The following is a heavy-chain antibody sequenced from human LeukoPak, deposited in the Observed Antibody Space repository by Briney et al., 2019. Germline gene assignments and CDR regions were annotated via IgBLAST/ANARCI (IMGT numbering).Heavy chain of an antibody. CDR2: INHSGST. V-gene: IGHV4-34*01. J-gene: IGHJ6*03. CDR3: ARIGTHYSRIAAAGTYYYYYMDV. D-gene: IGHD6-13*01. CDR1: GGSFSGYY. Sequence: SETLSLTCAVYGGSFSGYYWSWIRQPPGKGLEWIGEINHSGSTNYNPSLKSRVTISVDTSKNQFSLKLSSVTAADTVVYYCARIGTHYSRIAAAGTYYYYYMDVWGKGTTVTISS.